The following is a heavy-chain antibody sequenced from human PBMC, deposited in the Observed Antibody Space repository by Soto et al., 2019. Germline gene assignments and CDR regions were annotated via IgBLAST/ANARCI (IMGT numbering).Heavy chain of an antibody. J-gene: IGHJ3*02. Sequence: EQSRRVRWKGLAYTFSAYWITWWRQMPGKGLEWMGRIDPSDSYTNYSPSFQSHVTISTYRSISTAYRQWSTLKASDTAIHYRARRSHSYYYQGGAFDI. D-gene: IGHD3-10*01. CDR3: ARRSHSYYYQGGAFDI. CDR1: AYTFSAYW. CDR2: IDPSDSYT. V-gene: IGHV5-10-1*01.